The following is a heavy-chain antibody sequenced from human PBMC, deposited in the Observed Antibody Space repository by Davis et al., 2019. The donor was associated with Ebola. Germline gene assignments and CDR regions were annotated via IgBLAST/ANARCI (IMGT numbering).Heavy chain of an antibody. Sequence: AVSVKVSCKASGYTFTSYGISWVRQAPGQGLEWMGWISAYNGNTNYAQKLQGRVTMTTDTSTSTAYMELRSLRSDDTAVYYCARGRGIAAAGPIDYWGQGTLVTVSS. J-gene: IGHJ4*02. D-gene: IGHD6-13*01. CDR1: GYTFTSYG. CDR2: ISAYNGNT. CDR3: ARGRGIAAAGPIDY. V-gene: IGHV1-18*01.